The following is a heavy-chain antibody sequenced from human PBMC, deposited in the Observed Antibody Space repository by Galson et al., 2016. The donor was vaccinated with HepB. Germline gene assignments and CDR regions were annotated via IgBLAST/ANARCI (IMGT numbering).Heavy chain of an antibody. V-gene: IGHV3-30*18. CDR1: GFTFSTYG. J-gene: IGHJ5*02. CDR2: ISYDGKSK. CDR3: AKGRWDFDP. D-gene: IGHD5-24*01. Sequence: SLRLSCAASGFTFSTYGMHWVRQAPGKGLEWVALISYDGKSKSYADSVKGRVTIPRDNSKNTLYLQMHSLRGEDTAVYYCAKGRWDFDPWGRGTLVTVPS.